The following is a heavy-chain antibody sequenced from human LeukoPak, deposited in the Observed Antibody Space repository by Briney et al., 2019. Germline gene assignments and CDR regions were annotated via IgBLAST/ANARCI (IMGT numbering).Heavy chain of an antibody. D-gene: IGHD5-24*01. V-gene: IGHV3-15*07. CDR3: TTESQRWLQFAFDY. CDR2: IKSKTDGGTT. Sequence: PGGSLRLSCAASGFTFSNAWMNWVRQAPGKGLEWVGRIKSKTDGGTTDYAAPVKGRFTISRDDSKNTLYLQMNSLKTEDTAVYYCTTESQRWLQFAFDYWGQGTLVTVSS. CDR1: GFTFSNAW. J-gene: IGHJ4*02.